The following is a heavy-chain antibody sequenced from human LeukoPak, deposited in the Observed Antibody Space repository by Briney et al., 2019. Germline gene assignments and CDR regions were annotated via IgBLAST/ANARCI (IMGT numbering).Heavy chain of an antibody. D-gene: IGHD2-15*01. CDR1: GGTFSSYA. V-gene: IGHV1-69*04. Sequence: SVKVSCKASGGTFSSYAISWVRQAPGQGLEWMGRIIPILGIANYAQKFQGRVTITADKSTSTAYMELSSLRSEDTAVYYCAREEPRYCSGGSCYPYYYCYYMDVWGKGTTVTVSS. CDR2: IIPILGIA. J-gene: IGHJ6*03. CDR3: AREEPRYCSGGSCYPYYYCYYMDV.